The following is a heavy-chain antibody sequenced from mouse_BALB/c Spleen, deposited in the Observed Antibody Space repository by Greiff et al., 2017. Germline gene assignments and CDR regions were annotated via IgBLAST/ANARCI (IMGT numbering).Heavy chain of an antibody. CDR3: ARYYDYDDPFAY. Sequence: EVKLEESGPSLVKPSQTLSLTCSVTGDSITSGYWNWIRKFPGNKLEYMGYISYSGSTYYNPSLKSRISITRDTSKNQYYLQLNSVTTEDTATYYCARYYDYDDPFAYWGQGTLVTVSA. CDR1: GDSITSGY. J-gene: IGHJ3*01. CDR2: ISYSGST. V-gene: IGHV3-8*02. D-gene: IGHD2-4*01.